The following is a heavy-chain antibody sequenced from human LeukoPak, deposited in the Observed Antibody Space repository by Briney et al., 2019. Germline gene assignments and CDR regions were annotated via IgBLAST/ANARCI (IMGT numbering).Heavy chain of an antibody. V-gene: IGHV3-7*01. Sequence: GGSLRLSCEASGFSFSTSWMSWVRQAPGKGLEWVANIKEDGTEKYYVDSVKGRFTISRDDAKNSLYLQMSNLRAEDTAVYYCARASKFWSDPDAFEIWGQATMVTVSS. D-gene: IGHD2-2*01. CDR1: GFSFSTSW. J-gene: IGHJ3*02. CDR3: ARASKFWSDPDAFEI. CDR2: IKEDGTEK.